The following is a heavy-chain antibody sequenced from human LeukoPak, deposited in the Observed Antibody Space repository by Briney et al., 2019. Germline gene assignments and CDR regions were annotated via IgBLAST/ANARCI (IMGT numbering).Heavy chain of an antibody. J-gene: IGHJ4*02. V-gene: IGHV3-48*01. Sequence: GGSLRLSCAASGFTFSTYSMNWVRQAPGKGLEWVSYISSSSSTIYYADSVKGRFTISRDNSKNTLYLQMNSLRAEDTAVYYCAKARLALFDYWGQGTLVTVSS. CDR1: GFTFSTYS. CDR2: ISSSSSTI. CDR3: AKARLALFDY.